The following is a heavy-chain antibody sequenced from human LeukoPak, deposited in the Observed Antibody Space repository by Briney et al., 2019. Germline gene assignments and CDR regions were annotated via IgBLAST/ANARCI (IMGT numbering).Heavy chain of an antibody. V-gene: IGHV3-13*01. CDR2: IGTAGDT. Sequence: GGSLRLSCAASGFTFSSHDMHWVRQATGKGLEWVSGIGTAGDTYYPGSVKGRFTISRENAKNSLYLQMNSLRAEDTAAYYCAKGSYYDSSGSFYFDYWGQGTLVTVSS. CDR1: GFTFSSHD. D-gene: IGHD3-22*01. J-gene: IGHJ4*02. CDR3: AKGSYYDSSGSFYFDY.